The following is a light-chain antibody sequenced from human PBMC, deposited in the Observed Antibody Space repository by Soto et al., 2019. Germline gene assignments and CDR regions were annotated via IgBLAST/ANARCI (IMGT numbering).Light chain of an antibody. CDR3: QQYNNWPLL. V-gene: IGKV3-15*01. CDR1: QSVSSN. Sequence: EIVMTQSPDTLSVSPGERATLSCRASQSVSSNLAWYQQKPDQAPRPLINGASTRATGIPARFSRSGSGTAFTLTISSLQSEDFAVDYCQQYNNWPLLFAPGTKVDTK. CDR2: GAS. J-gene: IGKJ3*01.